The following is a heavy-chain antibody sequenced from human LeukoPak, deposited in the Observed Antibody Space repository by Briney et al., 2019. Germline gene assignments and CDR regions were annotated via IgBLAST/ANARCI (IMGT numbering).Heavy chain of an antibody. CDR1: GDSVSSNSAA. J-gene: IGHJ6*02. CDR2: TYYRSKWYN. V-gene: IGHV6-1*01. Sequence: SQTLSLTCAISGDSVSSNSAAWNWIRQSPSRGLEWLGRTYYRSKWYNDYAVSVKSRITINPDTSKNQFSLQLNSATPEDTAVYYCARGPAAIVRKGYYYYYGMDVWGQGTTVTVSS. CDR3: ARGPAAIVRKGYYYYYGMDV. D-gene: IGHD2-2*01.